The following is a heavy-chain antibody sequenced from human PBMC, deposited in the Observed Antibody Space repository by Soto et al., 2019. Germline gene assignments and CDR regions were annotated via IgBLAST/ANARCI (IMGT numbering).Heavy chain of an antibody. D-gene: IGHD3-22*01. CDR2: VFPSDSDT. Sequence: GESLKISCRTSGYRFTSYWIAWVRQMPGKGLEWMGIVFPSDSDTRYSPSFQGQVTISADRSTSTVFLQWASLKASDTAVYFCARKDKSGYFNWFDPWGQGTLVTVS. CDR3: ARKDKSGYFNWFDP. V-gene: IGHV5-51*01. J-gene: IGHJ5*02. CDR1: GYRFTSYW.